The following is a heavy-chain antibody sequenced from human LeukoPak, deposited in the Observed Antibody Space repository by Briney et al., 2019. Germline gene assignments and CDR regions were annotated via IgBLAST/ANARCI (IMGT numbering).Heavy chain of an antibody. CDR2: ISYDGSNK. CDR1: GFTFSSYG. V-gene: IGHV3-30*18. J-gene: IGHJ6*02. Sequence: PGGSLRLSCAASGFTFSSYGMHWVRQAPGKGLEWVAVISYDGSNKYYADSVKGRFTISRDNSKNTLYPQMNSLRAEDTAVYYCAKTLQLSSWYSAYYYYYGMDVWGQGTTVTVSS. CDR3: AKTLQLSSWYSAYYYYYGMDV. D-gene: IGHD6-13*01.